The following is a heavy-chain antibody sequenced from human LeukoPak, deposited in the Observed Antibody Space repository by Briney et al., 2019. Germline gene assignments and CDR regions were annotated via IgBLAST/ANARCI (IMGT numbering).Heavy chain of an antibody. CDR2: INPNSGGT. J-gene: IGHJ4*02. CDR3: ARTAMAYYFDY. D-gene: IGHD5-18*01. CDR1: GYTFTGYY. V-gene: IGHV1-2*04. Sequence: ASVKVSCKASGYTFTGYYMHWVRQAPGQGLEWMGWINPNSGGTNYAQKFQGWVTMTRDTSTSTVYMELSSLRSEDTAVYYCARTAMAYYFDYWGQGTLVTVSS.